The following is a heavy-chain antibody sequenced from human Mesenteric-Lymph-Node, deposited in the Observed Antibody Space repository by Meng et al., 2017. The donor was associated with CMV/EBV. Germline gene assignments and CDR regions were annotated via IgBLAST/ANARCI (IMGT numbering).Heavy chain of an antibody. CDR3: AKSRSSTPGIVDD. V-gene: IGHV4-61*08. CDR2: IYGTGIT. J-gene: IGHJ4*02. Sequence: QVALQESGPGLVKPSETLSLTCTVSGVSGNSGAYHWSWIRQSPGKGLEWIGYIYGTGITIYNPSLKSRVTILLETSKNQFSLKLNSVTTADTAVYSCAKSRSSTPGIVDDWGQGTLVTVSS. D-gene: IGHD2/OR15-2a*01. CDR1: GVSGNSGAYH.